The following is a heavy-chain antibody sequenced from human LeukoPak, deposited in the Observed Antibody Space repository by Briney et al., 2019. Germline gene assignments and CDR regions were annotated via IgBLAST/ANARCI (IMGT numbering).Heavy chain of an antibody. CDR1: GGSFSGYY. Sequence: SETLSLTCAVYGGSFSGYYWSWIRQPPGKGLEWIGEINHSGSTNYNPSLKSRVTISVDTSKNQFSLKLSSVTAADTAVYYCARNSPASFGYCSSTSCPNWFDPWGQGTLVTVSS. J-gene: IGHJ5*02. CDR2: INHSGST. D-gene: IGHD2-2*01. V-gene: IGHV4-34*01. CDR3: ARNSPASFGYCSSTSCPNWFDP.